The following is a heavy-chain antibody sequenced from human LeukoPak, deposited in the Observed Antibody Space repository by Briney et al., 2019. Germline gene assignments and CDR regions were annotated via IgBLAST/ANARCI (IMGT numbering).Heavy chain of an antibody. CDR3: ARYSGIDRGGDCYPDY. Sequence: KPSETLSLTCAVYGGSFSGYYWSWIRQPPGKGLEWIGEINHSGSTNYNPSLKSRVTISVDTSKNQFSLKLSSVTAADKAVYYCARYSGIDRGGDCYPDYWGQGTLVTVSS. V-gene: IGHV4-34*01. J-gene: IGHJ4*02. D-gene: IGHD2-21*02. CDR2: INHSGST. CDR1: GGSFSGYY.